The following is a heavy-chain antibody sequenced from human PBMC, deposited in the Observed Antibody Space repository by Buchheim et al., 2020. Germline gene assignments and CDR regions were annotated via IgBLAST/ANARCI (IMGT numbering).Heavy chain of an antibody. D-gene: IGHD3-22*01. CDR3: ARGRYDSSGYYRAEYFQH. CDR2: MNPNSGNT. V-gene: IGHV1-8*01. CDR1: GYTFTSYD. J-gene: IGHJ1*01. Sequence: QVQLVQSGAEVKKPGASVKVSCKASGYTFTSYDINWVRQATGQGREWMGWMNPNSGNTGYAQKYQGRVTMTRNTSIRTPSMELSSLRSEDTAVYYCARGRYDSSGYYRAEYFQHWGQGTL.